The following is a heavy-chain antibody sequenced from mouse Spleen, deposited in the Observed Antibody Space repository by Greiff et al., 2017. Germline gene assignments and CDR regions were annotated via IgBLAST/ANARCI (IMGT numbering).Heavy chain of an antibody. V-gene: IGHV5-6*02. Sequence: DVKLVESGGDLVKPGGSLKLSCAASGFTFSSYGMSWVRQTPDKRLEWVATISSGGSYTYYPDSVKGRFTISRDNAKNTLYLQMSSLKSEDTAMYYCARRDGYDGYAMDYWGQGTSVTVSS. CDR3: ARRDGYDGYAMDY. D-gene: IGHD2-2*01. CDR1: GFTFSSYG. J-gene: IGHJ4*01. CDR2: ISSGGSYT.